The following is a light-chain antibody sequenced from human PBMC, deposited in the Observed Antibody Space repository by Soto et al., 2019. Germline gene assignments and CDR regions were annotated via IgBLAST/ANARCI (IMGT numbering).Light chain of an antibody. CDR2: ASS. CDR1: QSVSSY. J-gene: IGKJ2*01. Sequence: DIQMTQSPSSLSASEGDRVTITSRASQSVSSYLNWYQQKPGQAPKLLIYASSSLQSAVPSRFSGSGSGTDFTLTISSLQPEDVATYYCQQSYNTPYTFGQGTKVDIK. CDR3: QQSYNTPYT. V-gene: IGKV1-39*01.